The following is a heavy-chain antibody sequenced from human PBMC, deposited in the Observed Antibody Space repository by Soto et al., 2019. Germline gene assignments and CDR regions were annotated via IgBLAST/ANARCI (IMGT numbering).Heavy chain of an antibody. V-gene: IGHV1-18*04. CDR1: GYTFTSYG. CDR2: ISAYNGNT. CDR3: GRDRIPYSSGWPGY. J-gene: IGHJ4*02. Sequence: ASVKVSCKASGYTFTSYGISWVRQAPGQGLEWMRWISAYNGNTNYAQKLQGRVTMTTDTSTSTAYMELRSLRSDDTAVYYWGRDRIPYSSGWPGYWGQGTLVTVSS. D-gene: IGHD6-19*01.